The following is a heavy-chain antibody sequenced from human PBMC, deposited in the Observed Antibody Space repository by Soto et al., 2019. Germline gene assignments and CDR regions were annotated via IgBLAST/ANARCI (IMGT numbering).Heavy chain of an antibody. Sequence: GASVKVSCKASGYTFTSYGISWVRQAPGQGLEWMGWISAYNGNTNYAQKLQGRVTMTTDTSTSTAYMELRSLRSDDTAVYYCARDQGNYDFWSGYYTGYYYYYMDVWGKGTTVTVSS. D-gene: IGHD3-3*01. CDR1: GYTFTSYG. CDR3: ARDQGNYDFWSGYYTGYYYYYMDV. CDR2: ISAYNGNT. J-gene: IGHJ6*03. V-gene: IGHV1-18*01.